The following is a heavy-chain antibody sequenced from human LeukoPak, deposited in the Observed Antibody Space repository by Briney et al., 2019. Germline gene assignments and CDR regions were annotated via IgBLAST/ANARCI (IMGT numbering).Heavy chain of an antibody. J-gene: IGHJ4*02. CDR1: GGSISSGGYY. CDR2: IYHSGST. CDR3: ARVNRRYSNYEDSSEDYFDY. V-gene: IGHV4-30-2*01. D-gene: IGHD4-11*01. Sequence: PSETLSLTCTVSGGSISSGGYYWSWIRQPPGKGLEWIGYIYHSGSTYYNPSLKSRVTISADRSKNQFSLKLSSVTAADTAVYYCARVNRRYSNYEDSSEDYFDYWGQGTLVTVSS.